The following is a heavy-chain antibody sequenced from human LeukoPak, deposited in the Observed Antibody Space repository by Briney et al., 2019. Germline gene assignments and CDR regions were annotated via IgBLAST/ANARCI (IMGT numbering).Heavy chain of an antibody. CDR2: ISSSSSYI. CDR3: GSWYVARAPYYFDY. J-gene: IGHJ4*02. Sequence: GGSLRLSCAASGFTFSSYSMNWVRQAPGKGLEWVSSISSSSSYIYYADSVKGRFTISRDNAKNSLYLQMNSLRAEDTAVYYCGSWYVARAPYYFDYWGQGTLVTVSS. CDR1: GFTFSSYS. D-gene: IGHD6-13*01. V-gene: IGHV3-21*01.